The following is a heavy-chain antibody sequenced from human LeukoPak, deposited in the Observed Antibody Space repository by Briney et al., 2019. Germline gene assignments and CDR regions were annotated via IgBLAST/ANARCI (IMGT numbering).Heavy chain of an antibody. Sequence: ASVKVSCKASGYTFTGYYMHWVRQAPGQGLEWMGWINPNSGSTNYAQKFQGRVTMTRDTSISTAYMELSRLRSDDTAVYYCARDLSDSSSWYAPTAYFDYWGQGTLVTVSS. D-gene: IGHD6-13*01. CDR2: INPNSGST. CDR3: ARDLSDSSSWYAPTAYFDY. J-gene: IGHJ4*02. CDR1: GYTFTGYY. V-gene: IGHV1-2*02.